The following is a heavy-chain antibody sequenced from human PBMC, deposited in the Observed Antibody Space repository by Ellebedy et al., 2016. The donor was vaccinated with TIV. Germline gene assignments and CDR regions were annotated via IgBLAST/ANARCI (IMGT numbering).Heavy chain of an antibody. CDR1: GFIFSGSA. CDR3: TASAGTSSGGFDP. D-gene: IGHD6-19*01. CDR2: IRGKANNYAT. J-gene: IGHJ5*02. V-gene: IGHV3-73*01. Sequence: GESLKISCAASGFIFSGSAMHWVRQASGKGLEWVGRIRGKANNYATVYAASVKGRFTISRDDSENAAYLQMNSLKTEDTAIYYCTASAGTSSGGFDPWGQGTLVTVSS.